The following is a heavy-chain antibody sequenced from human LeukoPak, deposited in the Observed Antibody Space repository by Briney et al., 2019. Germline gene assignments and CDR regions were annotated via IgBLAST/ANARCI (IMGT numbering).Heavy chain of an antibody. V-gene: IGHV1-2*02. CDR1: GYTFTGYY. D-gene: IGHD3-3*01. J-gene: IGHJ4*02. CDR3: ARDKEGLFGVREFDY. CDR2: INPNSGGT. Sequence: ASVKVSCKASGYTFTGYYMHWVRQAPGQGLEWMGWINPNSGGTNYAQKFQGRVTMTRDTSISTAYMELRSLRSDDTAVYYCARDKEGLFGVREFDYWGQGTLVTVSS.